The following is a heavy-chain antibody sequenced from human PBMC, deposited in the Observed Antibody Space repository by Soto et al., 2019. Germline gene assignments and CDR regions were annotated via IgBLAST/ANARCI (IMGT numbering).Heavy chain of an antibody. Sequence: RASVKVSCKASGGTFSSYAISWVRQAPGQGLEWMGGIIPIFGTANYAQKFQGRVTITADKSTSTAYMELCSLRSEDTAVYYCAGDVDTAMVGRFDYWGQGTLVTVSS. CDR1: GGTFSSYA. CDR2: IIPIFGTA. CDR3: AGDVDTAMVGRFDY. D-gene: IGHD5-18*01. V-gene: IGHV1-69*06. J-gene: IGHJ4*02.